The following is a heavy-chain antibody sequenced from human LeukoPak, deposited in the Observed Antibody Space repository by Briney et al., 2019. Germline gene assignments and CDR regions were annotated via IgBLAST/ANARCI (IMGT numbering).Heavy chain of an antibody. J-gene: IGHJ4*02. CDR1: GYSISSGYY. Sequence: KPSETLSLTCTVSGYSISSGYYWGWIRQPPGKGLEWIGSIYHSGSTYYNPSLKSRVTISVDTSKNHFSLKLSSVTAADTAVYYYARHSNSYGYYFFDYWGQGTLVTVSS. CDR3: ARHSNSYGYYFFDY. V-gene: IGHV4-38-2*02. D-gene: IGHD5-18*01. CDR2: IYHSGST.